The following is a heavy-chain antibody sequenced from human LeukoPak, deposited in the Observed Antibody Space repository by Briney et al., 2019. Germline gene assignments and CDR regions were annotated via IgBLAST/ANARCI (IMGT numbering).Heavy chain of an antibody. CDR2: IYHSGST. J-gene: IGHJ4*02. Sequence: PSETLSLTCAVSGGSISSGGYSWSWIRQPPGKGLEWIGYIYHSGSTYYNPSLRSRVTISVDMSKNQFSLKLSSVTAADTAVYYCARGSSSLPTVFDYWGQGTLVTVSS. CDR1: GGSISSGGYS. V-gene: IGHV4-30-2*01. D-gene: IGHD6-6*01. CDR3: ARGSSSLPTVFDY.